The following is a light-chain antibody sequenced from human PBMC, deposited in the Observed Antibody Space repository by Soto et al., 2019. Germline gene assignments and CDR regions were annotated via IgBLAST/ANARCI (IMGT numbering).Light chain of an antibody. J-gene: IGKJ2*01. Sequence: DIQMTQSPSTLSASVGDRVTITCRASQGISNYLAWYHQKPGKAPNLLIYRASTLERGVQSRFSGRGCATEVTLSISSLQPDDVATYYCQQDSTSPYTFGQGTKLEIK. CDR2: RAS. V-gene: IGKV1-5*03. CDR3: QQDSTSPYT. CDR1: QGISNY.